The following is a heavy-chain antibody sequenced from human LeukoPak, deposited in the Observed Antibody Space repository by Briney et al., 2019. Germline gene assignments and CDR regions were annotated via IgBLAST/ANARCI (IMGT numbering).Heavy chain of an antibody. CDR2: ISERGGST. J-gene: IGHJ4*02. CDR3: AKRGVVIRGILVIGYHQEAYHYDF. Sequence: GGSLRLSCVVSGISLSNYAMTWVRQAPGKGLEWVSYISERGGSTTYADSVKGRFTSSRDTSLNTLYLQMNNLRAEDTAVYFCAKRGVVIRGILVIGYHQEAYHYDFWGQGVLVTVSS. D-gene: IGHD3-10*01. V-gene: IGHV3-23*01. CDR1: GISLSNYA.